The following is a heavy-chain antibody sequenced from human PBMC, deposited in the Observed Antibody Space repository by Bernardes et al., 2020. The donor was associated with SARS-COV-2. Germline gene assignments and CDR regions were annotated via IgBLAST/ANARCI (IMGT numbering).Heavy chain of an antibody. CDR2: IYYSGST. J-gene: IGHJ4*02. V-gene: IGHV4-31*03. D-gene: IGHD3-22*01. Sequence: SETLSLTYTVSGGSISSGGYYWSWIRQHPGKGLEWIGYIYYSGSTYYNPSLKSRVTISVDTSKNQFSLKLSSVTAADTAVYYCARVRVTMIVVVTAFDYWGQGTLVTVSS. CDR3: ARVRVTMIVVVTAFDY. CDR1: GGSISSGGYY.